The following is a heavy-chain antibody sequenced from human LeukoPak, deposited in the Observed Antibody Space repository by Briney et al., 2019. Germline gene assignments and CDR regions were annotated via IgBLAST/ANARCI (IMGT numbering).Heavy chain of an antibody. J-gene: IGHJ4*02. CDR3: APMTVTADY. V-gene: IGHV3-48*03. CDR2: ISSSGSTI. Sequence: GGSLRLSCAASGFTFSSYEMNWVRQAPGKGLEWVSYISSSGSTIYYADSVKGRFTISRDNAKNSLYLQMNSLRAEDTAVYYCAPMTVTADYWGQGTLVTVSS. D-gene: IGHD4-11*01. CDR1: GFTFSSYE.